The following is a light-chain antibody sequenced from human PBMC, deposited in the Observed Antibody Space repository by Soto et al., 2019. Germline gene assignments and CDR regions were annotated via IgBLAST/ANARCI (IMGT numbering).Light chain of an antibody. CDR1: QSVSRN. CDR3: QQYNNWPPIT. V-gene: IGKV3-15*01. J-gene: IGKJ5*01. Sequence: EIVLTQSPATLCLSPGERATLSCRASQSVSRNLAWYQQEPGQAPRLLIYGASTRATGIPARFSGSGSGTEFTLTISSLQSEDFAVYYCQQYNNWPPITFGQGTRLEIK. CDR2: GAS.